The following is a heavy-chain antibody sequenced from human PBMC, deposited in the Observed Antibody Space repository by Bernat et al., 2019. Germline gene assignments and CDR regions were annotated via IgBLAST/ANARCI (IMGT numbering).Heavy chain of an antibody. CDR1: GFTFSSYA. CDR2: ISYDGNIK. CDR3: ARDGLGCSGGSCQSDENFQH. J-gene: IGHJ1*01. V-gene: IGHV3-30-3*01. Sequence: QVQLVESGGGVVQPGKSLKLSCTASGFTFSSYAMNWVRQAPGKGLEWVAVISYDGNIKYYADSVKGRFTVSRDNSKTTLYLQMTSLTTEDTAVYYCARDGLGCSGGSCQSDENFQHWGQGTLVTVSS. D-gene: IGHD2-15*01.